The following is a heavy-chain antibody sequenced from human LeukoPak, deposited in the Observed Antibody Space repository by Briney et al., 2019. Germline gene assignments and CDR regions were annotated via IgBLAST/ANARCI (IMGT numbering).Heavy chain of an antibody. V-gene: IGHV1-2*02. D-gene: IGHD3-3*01. CDR3: ARQNLYDFWSGFDP. J-gene: IGHJ5*02. CDR2: INPNSGGT. Sequence: GASVKVSCKASGYTFTGYYMHWVRQAPGQGLEWMGWINPNSGGTNYAQKFQGRVTMTRDTSISTAYMELSRLRSDDTAVYYSARQNLYDFWSGFDPWGQGTLVTVSS. CDR1: GYTFTGYY.